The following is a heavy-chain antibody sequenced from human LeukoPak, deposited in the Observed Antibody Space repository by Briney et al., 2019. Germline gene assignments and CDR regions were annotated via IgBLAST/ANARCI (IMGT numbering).Heavy chain of an antibody. J-gene: IGHJ4*02. Sequence: PGGSLRLSCAASGFTFSSYGMHWVRQAPGKGLEWVAVISYDGSNKYYADSVKGRFTISRDNSKNTLYLQMNSLRAEDTAVYYCAKGSPLRLPIAVAGTPFDYWGQGTLVTVSS. CDR2: ISYDGSNK. CDR1: GFTFSSYG. CDR3: AKGSPLRLPIAVAGTPFDY. V-gene: IGHV3-30*18. D-gene: IGHD6-19*01.